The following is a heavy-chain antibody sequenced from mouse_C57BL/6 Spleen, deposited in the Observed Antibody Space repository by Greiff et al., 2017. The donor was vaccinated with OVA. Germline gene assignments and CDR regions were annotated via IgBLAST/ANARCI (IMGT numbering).Heavy chain of an antibody. J-gene: IGHJ4*01. Sequence: QVQLQQSGPELVKPGASVKISCKASGYAFSSSWMNWVKQRPGKGLEWIGRIYPGDGDTNYNGKFKGKATLTADKSSSTAYMQLSSLTSEDSAVYFCARLPPSYHYAMDYWGQGTSVTVSS. CDR2: IYPGDGDT. V-gene: IGHV1-82*01. CDR1: GYAFSSSW. CDR3: ARLPPSYHYAMDY. D-gene: IGHD1-1*01.